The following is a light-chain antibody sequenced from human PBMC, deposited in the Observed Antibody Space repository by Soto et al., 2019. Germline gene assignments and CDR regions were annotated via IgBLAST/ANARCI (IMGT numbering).Light chain of an antibody. CDR1: QSVSTN. CDR2: GAS. Sequence: DIVMTQSPATLSVSPGERATLSCRASQSVSTNLAWYQQNPGQAPRLLIYGASTRANGIPARLSGRGSGTEFTLIISSLQSDDFAVYYCQQYTNRPPWTFGRGTRVDLK. CDR3: QQYTNRPPWT. J-gene: IGKJ1*01. V-gene: IGKV3-15*01.